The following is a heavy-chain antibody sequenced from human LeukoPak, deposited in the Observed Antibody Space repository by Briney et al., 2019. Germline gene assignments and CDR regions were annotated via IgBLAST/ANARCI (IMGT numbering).Heavy chain of an antibody. CDR1: GGSISSYY. CDR3: AGHHPRNTVDF. Sequence: PSATLSLPCTVSGGSISSYYWSWIRPPPGKGLEWIAYIYYRGSINYNPSLKSRVTISLDTSKNQFSLKLNSVTAADTAVYYCAGHHPRNTVDFWGQGTLVTVSS. J-gene: IGHJ4*02. V-gene: IGHV4-59*08. CDR2: IYYRGSI. D-gene: IGHD2-8*02.